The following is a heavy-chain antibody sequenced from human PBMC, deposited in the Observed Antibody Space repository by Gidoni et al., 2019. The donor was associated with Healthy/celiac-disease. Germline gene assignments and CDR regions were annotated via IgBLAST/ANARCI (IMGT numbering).Heavy chain of an antibody. D-gene: IGHD4-17*01. CDR1: GYSISSGYY. CDR3: ARALHDYGDEITQNFRTPINDRYYYYYGMDV. V-gene: IGHV4-38-2*01. J-gene: IGHJ6*02. CDR2: IYHSGST. Sequence: PGLVKPSETLSPTCAVSGYSISSGYYWGWIRQPPGKGLEWIGSIYHSGSTYYNPSLKSRVTISVDTSKNQFSLKLSSVTAADTAVYYCARALHDYGDEITQNFRTPINDRYYYYYGMDVWGQGTTVTVSS.